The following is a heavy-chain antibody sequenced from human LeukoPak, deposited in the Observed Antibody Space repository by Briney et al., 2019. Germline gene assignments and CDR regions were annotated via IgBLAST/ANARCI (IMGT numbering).Heavy chain of an antibody. V-gene: IGHV3-23*01. D-gene: IGHD6-19*01. CDR3: AKGFNSDWFYFDQ. CDR1: GFTFSTYA. J-gene: IGHJ4*02. CDR2: ISGGDSDS. Sequence: GGSLRLSCAASGFTFSTYAMTWVRQAPGQGLEFFSGISGGDSDSFYADSVRDRFTISRDNVKNTLYLQMSSLRAEDAAIYYCAKGFNSDWFYFDQWGQGAVVSVSS.